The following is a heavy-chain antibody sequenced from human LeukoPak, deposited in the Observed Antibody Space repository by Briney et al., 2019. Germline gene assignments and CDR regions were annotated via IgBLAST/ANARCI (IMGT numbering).Heavy chain of an antibody. CDR2: SKSKTDGGTT. D-gene: IGHD1-26*01. J-gene: IGHJ4*02. Sequence: PGGSLRLSCAASGFTFSNAWMSWVRQAPGKGLEWVGRSKSKTDGGTTDYAAPVKGRFTISRDDSKNTLYLQMNSLKTEDTAVYYCTTDLLPDSGSYLPLDYWGQGTLVTVSS. V-gene: IGHV3-15*01. CDR3: TTDLLPDSGSYLPLDY. CDR1: GFTFSNAW.